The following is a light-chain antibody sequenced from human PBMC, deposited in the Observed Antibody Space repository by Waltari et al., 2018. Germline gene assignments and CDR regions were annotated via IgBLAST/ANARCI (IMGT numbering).Light chain of an antibody. J-gene: IGKJ3*01. CDR3: QQYYSAPFT. V-gene: IGKV4-1*01. Sequence: DIVMTQSPDSLAVSLGERATINCKSSQTILYSSKNKNYLAWYQQKPGQPPKLLIYWASTRESGVPDRFSGSGSGTDFTLTVSSLQAEDVAFYYCQQYYSAPFTFGPGTKVDI. CDR2: WAS. CDR1: QTILYSSKNKNY.